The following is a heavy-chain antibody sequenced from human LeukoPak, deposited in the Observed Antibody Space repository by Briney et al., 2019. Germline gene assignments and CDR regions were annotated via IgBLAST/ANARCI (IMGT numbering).Heavy chain of an antibody. D-gene: IGHD3-22*01. CDR3: ATDFYDST. Sequence: SGGSLRLSCATSGFTFSNAWMNWVRQAPGKGLEWVGRIRSNSDGGTIDYAAPVKGRFALSRDDSKTTLYLQMNSLQTEDTAVYYCATDFYDSTWGQGTLVTVSS. CDR2: IRSNSDGGTI. V-gene: IGHV3-15*07. J-gene: IGHJ5*02. CDR1: GFTFSNAW.